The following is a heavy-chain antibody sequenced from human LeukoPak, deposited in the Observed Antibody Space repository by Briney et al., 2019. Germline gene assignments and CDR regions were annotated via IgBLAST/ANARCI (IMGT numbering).Heavy chain of an antibody. CDR1: GGSINTDY. CDR3: ARHYSTTVTTEVFDY. J-gene: IGHJ4*02. V-gene: IGHV4-59*08. CDR2: IYYTGST. Sequence: PSETLSLTCTVSGGSINTDYWSWIRQPPGQGLEWIGYIYYTGSTTYNPSLKSRVTMSVDTSKNQFSLNLSSVTAADTAVYYCARHYSTTVTTEVFDYWGQGTLVTVSS. D-gene: IGHD4-17*01.